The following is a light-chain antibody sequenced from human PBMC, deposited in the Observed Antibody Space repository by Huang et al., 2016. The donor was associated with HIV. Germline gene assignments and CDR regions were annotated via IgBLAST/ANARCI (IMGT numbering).Light chain of an antibody. V-gene: IGKV1-NL1*01. CDR1: QGIGNS. J-gene: IGKJ1*01. Sequence: DIQMTQSPSSLSASVGDRVTITFRESQGIGNSLAWYQQKPEKPPRLLLYATSRLESGVPSRFSGSGSGTHYTLTITTLQPEDIASYYCQQYQSIPWTFGQGTKVEIK. CDR2: ATS. CDR3: QQYQSIPWT.